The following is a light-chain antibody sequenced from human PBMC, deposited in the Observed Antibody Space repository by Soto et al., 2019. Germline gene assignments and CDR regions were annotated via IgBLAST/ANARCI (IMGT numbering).Light chain of an antibody. CDR3: QQVYSIHALS. CDR2: DVS. V-gene: IGKV1-39*01. Sequence: DIQMTQSPSSVSASVGDTVTISCRASQTISTYLHWYQHKPGKDPRLLISDVSTLRSGVPVRFRGSGSETEFTLTITSLEPEDFATYYRQQVYSIHALSCGGGTKVELK. CDR1: QTISTY. J-gene: IGKJ4*01.